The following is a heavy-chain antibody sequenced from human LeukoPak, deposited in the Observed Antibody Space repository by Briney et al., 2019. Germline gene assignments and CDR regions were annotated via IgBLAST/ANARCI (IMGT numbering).Heavy chain of an antibody. V-gene: IGHV3-23*01. CDR2: IGGSGDST. CDR3: AKLPTGYPNWFDP. Sequence: PGGSLRLSCAASGFTFSSSVMGWVRQPPGKGLEWVSAIGGSGDSTYCADSVTGRFTISRDNSKNTLYLQMNSLRAEDTALYYCAKLPTGYPNWFDPWGQGTLVTVSS. J-gene: IGHJ5*02. CDR1: GFTFSSSV. D-gene: IGHD3-9*01.